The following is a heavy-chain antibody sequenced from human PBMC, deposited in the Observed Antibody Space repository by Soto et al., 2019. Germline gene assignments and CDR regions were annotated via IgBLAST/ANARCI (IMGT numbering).Heavy chain of an antibody. Sequence: SVKVSCQASGGTFSSYAISWVRQAPGQGLEWMGGSIPIFGTANYAQKFQGRVTITADESTSTAYMKISSLRSEDTAVYYCASTGGGSSGYSGFDYWGQGTLVTVSS. D-gene: IGHD3-22*01. CDR2: SIPIFGTA. V-gene: IGHV1-69*13. J-gene: IGHJ4*02. CDR1: GGTFSSYA. CDR3: ASTGGGSSGYSGFDY.